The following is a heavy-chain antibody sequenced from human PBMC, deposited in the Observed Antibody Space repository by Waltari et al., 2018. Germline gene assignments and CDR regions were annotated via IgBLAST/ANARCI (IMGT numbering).Heavy chain of an antibody. D-gene: IGHD1-26*01. CDR1: GLLLRSGYY. CDR3: ARVDSGNYLPDY. Sequence: QVQLQESGPGLVKPSATMSPTCAVPGLLLRSGYYWGWVRQPPGKGLEWIGSIYRGGTSYYNPSLKSRVVISVDTSKNHFSLNLSAVTAADTALYFCARVDSGNYLPDYWGQGTLVAVSS. CDR2: IYRGGTS. V-gene: IGHV4-38-2*01. J-gene: IGHJ4*02.